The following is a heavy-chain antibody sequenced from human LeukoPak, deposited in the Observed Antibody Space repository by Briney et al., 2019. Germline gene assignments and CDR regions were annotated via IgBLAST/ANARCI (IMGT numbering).Heavy chain of an antibody. D-gene: IGHD6-13*01. Sequence: GGSLRLSCAASGFTFSSYNMNWVRQAPGKGLEWVSSISSSSNYIYYADSVKGRFTISRDNAKNSLYLQMNSLRAEDTAVYYCARLRSGIAASGRDYWGQGTLVTVSS. V-gene: IGHV3-21*01. CDR1: GFTFSSYN. CDR2: ISSSSNYI. J-gene: IGHJ4*02. CDR3: ARLRSGIAASGRDY.